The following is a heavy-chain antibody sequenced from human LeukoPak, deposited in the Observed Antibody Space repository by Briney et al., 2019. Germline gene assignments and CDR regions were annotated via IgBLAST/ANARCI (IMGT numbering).Heavy chain of an antibody. Sequence: GASVKVSCKASGYTFTSYGLTWVRQAPGQGLEWMGWISAYNGNTNYAQKLQGRVTMTTDTSTSTAYMQLRSLRSDDTDVYYCARDGYNSFDYWGQGTLVTVSS. D-gene: IGHD5-24*01. CDR2: ISAYNGNT. CDR3: ARDGYNSFDY. V-gene: IGHV1-18*01. CDR1: GYTFTSYG. J-gene: IGHJ4*02.